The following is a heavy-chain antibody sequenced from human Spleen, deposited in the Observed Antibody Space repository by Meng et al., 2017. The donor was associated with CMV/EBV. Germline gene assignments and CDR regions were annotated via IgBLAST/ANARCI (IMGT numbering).Heavy chain of an antibody. Sequence: GESLKISCAASGFTFSSYAMSWVRQTLGKGLECLSTISGGGGSTYYADSVKGRFTISRDNSKNTLYLQMNSLRAEDTAVYYCARSLRFLEWLSLDYWGQGTLVTVSS. CDR2: ISGGGGST. J-gene: IGHJ4*02. V-gene: IGHV3-23*01. D-gene: IGHD3-3*01. CDR3: ARSLRFLEWLSLDY. CDR1: GFTFSSYA.